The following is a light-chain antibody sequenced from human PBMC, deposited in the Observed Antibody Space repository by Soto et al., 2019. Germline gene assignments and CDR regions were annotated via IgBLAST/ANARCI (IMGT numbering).Light chain of an antibody. CDR2: DAS. Sequence: EIVLTQSPATLSLSPGERVTLSCRASQSVGNYLAWYQQKPGQPPRILMYDASSRATGIAARFSGSGYGTDFTLTINSLEPEDFAVYYCQHRSDWPSFGQGTRLEIK. CDR3: QHRSDWPS. J-gene: IGKJ5*01. CDR1: QSVGNY. V-gene: IGKV3-11*01.